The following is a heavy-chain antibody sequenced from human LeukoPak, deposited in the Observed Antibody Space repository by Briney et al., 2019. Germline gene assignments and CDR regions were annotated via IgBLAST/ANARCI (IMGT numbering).Heavy chain of an antibody. CDR3: ARVRYSGYPYYYYYMDV. D-gene: IGHD5-12*01. Sequence: GGSLRLSCAASGFIFDDYGMSWVRQAPGKGLEWVSGINWNGGSTGYADSVKGRFTISRDNAKNSLYLQMNSLRAEDTALYYCARVRYSGYPYYYYYMDVWGKGTTVTVSS. CDR1: GFIFDDYG. V-gene: IGHV3-20*04. J-gene: IGHJ6*03. CDR2: INWNGGST.